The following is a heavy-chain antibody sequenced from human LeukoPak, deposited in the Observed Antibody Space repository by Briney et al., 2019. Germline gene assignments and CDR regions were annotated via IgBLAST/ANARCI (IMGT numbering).Heavy chain of an antibody. V-gene: IGHV1-69*06. CDR3: ARAGPLSGYLPQTDAYYYYYMDV. CDR2: IIPIFGTA. Sequence: ASVKVSCKASGGTFSSYAISWVRQAPGQGLEWMGGIIPIFGTANYAQKFQGRVTITADKSTSTAYMELSSLRSEDTAVYYCARAGPLSGYLPQTDAYYYYYMDVWGKGTTVTVSS. J-gene: IGHJ6*03. D-gene: IGHD5-12*01. CDR1: GGTFSSYA.